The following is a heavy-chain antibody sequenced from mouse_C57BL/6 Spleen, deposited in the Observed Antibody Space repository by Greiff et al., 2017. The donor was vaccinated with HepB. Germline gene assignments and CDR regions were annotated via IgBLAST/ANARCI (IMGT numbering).Heavy chain of an antibody. J-gene: IGHJ1*03. Sequence: EVQVVESGGGLVQPGGSLKLSCAASGFTFSDYYMYWVRQTPEKRLEWVAYISNGGGSTYYPDTVKGRFTISRDNAKNTLYLQMSRLKSEDTAMYYCARHGITRYFDVWGTGTTVTVSS. CDR1: GFTFSDYY. V-gene: IGHV5-12*01. CDR3: ARHGITRYFDV. CDR2: ISNGGGST. D-gene: IGHD2-4*01.